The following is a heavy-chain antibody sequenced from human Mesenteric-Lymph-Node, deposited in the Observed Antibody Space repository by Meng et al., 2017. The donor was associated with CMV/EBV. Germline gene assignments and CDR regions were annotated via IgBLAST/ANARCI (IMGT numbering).Heavy chain of an antibody. V-gene: IGHV3-21*01. D-gene: IGHD2/OR15-2a*01. Sequence: GESLKISCAASGFTFSSYSMTWVRQSPGKGLEWVSCISSSSSYIYYADSVKGRFAISRDNAKNSLYLHMNSLRAEDTAVYYCARDRDFLPQRGYYDMDVWGQGTAVTVSS. CDR2: ISSSSSYI. CDR3: ARDRDFLPQRGYYDMDV. CDR1: GFTFSSYS. J-gene: IGHJ6*02.